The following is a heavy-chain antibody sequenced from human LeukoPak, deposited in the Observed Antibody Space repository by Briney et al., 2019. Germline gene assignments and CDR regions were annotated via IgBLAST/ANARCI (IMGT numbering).Heavy chain of an antibody. CDR2: INPSGGST. D-gene: IGHD1-1*01. CDR3: ARHSLPGTTPFDY. Sequence: ASVKVSCKASGYTFSSYYMHRVRQAPEQGLEWMGVINPSGGSTSYAQRFQGRVTMTRDTSTSTFYMELSSLRSEDTAVYYCARHSLPGTTPFDYWGQGTLVTVS. CDR1: GYTFSSYY. J-gene: IGHJ4*02. V-gene: IGHV1-46*01.